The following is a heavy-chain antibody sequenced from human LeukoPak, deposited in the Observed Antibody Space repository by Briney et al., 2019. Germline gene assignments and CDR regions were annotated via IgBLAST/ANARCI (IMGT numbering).Heavy chain of an antibody. D-gene: IGHD3-16*02. J-gene: IGHJ4*02. CDR2: IKRNIDGGTT. Sequence: GGTLRLSCAASGFTLRSTGMSWVRQAPGHGLEWVGRIKRNIDGGTTDNTAPANVRFTISRDDPKNTLYLQMNSLKTEEPAFYYCVTGIGLTDHDSLGQGTLVSVSS. CDR3: VTGIGLTDHDS. V-gene: IGHV3-15*01. CDR1: GFTLRSTG.